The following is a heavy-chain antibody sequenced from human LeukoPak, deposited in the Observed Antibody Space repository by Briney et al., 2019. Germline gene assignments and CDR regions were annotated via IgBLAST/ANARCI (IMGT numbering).Heavy chain of an antibody. V-gene: IGHV3-23*01. J-gene: IGHJ4*02. Sequence: GGSLRLSCSASGFTFNNYVMSWVRQAPGKGLEWVSSISGSGGSTNYADSVKGRFTISRDNSKNTLYLQMNSLRAEDTAVYYCARDTKYSSGYGGLDYWGQGTLVTVSS. CDR2: ISGSGGST. D-gene: IGHD3-22*01. CDR3: ARDTKYSSGYGGLDY. CDR1: GFTFNNYV.